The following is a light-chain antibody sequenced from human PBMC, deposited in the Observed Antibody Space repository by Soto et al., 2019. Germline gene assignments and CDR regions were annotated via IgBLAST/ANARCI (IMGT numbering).Light chain of an antibody. CDR2: TAS. J-gene: IGKJ1*01. CDR3: QQANTFALA. CDR1: QDISNW. Sequence: DIQMTQSPSSVSASVADRVTSTCRASQDISNWLVWYQQKPWKAPKLLIYTASSLQSGVPTRFSGSGAGTYVPLNSTGLQPEDFATCYCQQANTFALAVGQGTAVEIK. V-gene: IGKV1-12*01.